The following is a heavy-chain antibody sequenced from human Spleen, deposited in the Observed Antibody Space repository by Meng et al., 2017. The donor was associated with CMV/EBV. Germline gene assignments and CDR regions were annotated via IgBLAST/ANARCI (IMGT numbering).Heavy chain of an antibody. CDR2: ISSSGSTYI. CDR3: AKDPWWGGGGDY. CDR1: GFTFSGYA. D-gene: IGHD2-15*01. V-gene: IGHV3-23*01. Sequence: GESLKISCAASGFTFSGYAMSWVRQAPGKGLEWVSSISSSGSTYIYYADSVKGRFTISRDNFNTMLYLEMNSLRAEDTALYYCAKDPWWGGGGDYWGQGTLVTVSS. J-gene: IGHJ4*02.